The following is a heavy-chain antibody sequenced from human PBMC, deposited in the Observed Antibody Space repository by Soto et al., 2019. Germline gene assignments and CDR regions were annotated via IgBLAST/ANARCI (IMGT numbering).Heavy chain of an antibody. V-gene: IGHV3-30*18. CDR3: VKDLAHMADH. CDR1: GFTFNSYG. Sequence: QVQLLESGRGVVLPGGSLRLSCEASGFTFNSYGMYWVRQAPGKGLDWVSHILYDGTKKYYADSVKGRFTISRDNSKNTLYLQMDRMRIEDTAVYFCVKDLAHMADHWGQGTLVIVSS. CDR2: ILYDGTKK. J-gene: IGHJ4*02.